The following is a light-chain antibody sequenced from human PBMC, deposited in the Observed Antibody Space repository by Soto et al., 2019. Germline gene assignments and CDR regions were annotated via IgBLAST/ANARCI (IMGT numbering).Light chain of an antibody. CDR1: ESLGRF. J-gene: IGKJ4*01. Sequence: DIQMTQSPSTLSASVGDRVTITCRASESLGRFLVWHQQKPGQAPKLLISDVSNLASGVPSRFSGSGSGTEFTLTISSLQPDDFATYFCQQGDSFPFTFGGGTKVDIK. CDR2: DVS. CDR3: QQGDSFPFT. V-gene: IGKV1-5*01.